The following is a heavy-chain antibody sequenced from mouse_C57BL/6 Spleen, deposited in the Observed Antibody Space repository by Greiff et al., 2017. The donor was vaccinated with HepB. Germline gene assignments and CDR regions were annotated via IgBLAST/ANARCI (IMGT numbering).Heavy chain of an antibody. CDR1: GYTFTTYP. D-gene: IGHD1-1*01. V-gene: IGHV1-47*01. J-gene: IGHJ2*01. CDR2: FHPYNDDT. CDR3: ARGYYYGSSQYYFDY. Sequence: VQGVESGAELVKPGASVKMSCKASGYTFTTYPIEWMKQNHGKSLEWIGNFHPYNDDTKYNEKFKGKATLTVEKSSSTVYLELSRLTSDDSAVYYCARGYYYGSSQYYFDYWGQGTTLTVSS.